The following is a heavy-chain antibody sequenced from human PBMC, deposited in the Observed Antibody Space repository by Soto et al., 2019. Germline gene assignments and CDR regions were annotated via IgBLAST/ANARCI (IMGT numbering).Heavy chain of an antibody. CDR3: ARRSSGWYFDY. CDR2: ISGSGGST. CDR1: GVTFSSYW. Sequence: GGSLRLSCAASGVTFSSYWMTWVRQAPGKGLEWVSAISGSGGSTYYADSVKGRFTISRDNSKNTLYLQMNSLRAEDTAVYCCARRSSGWYFDYWGQGTLVTSPQ. D-gene: IGHD6-19*01. J-gene: IGHJ4*02. V-gene: IGHV3-23*01.